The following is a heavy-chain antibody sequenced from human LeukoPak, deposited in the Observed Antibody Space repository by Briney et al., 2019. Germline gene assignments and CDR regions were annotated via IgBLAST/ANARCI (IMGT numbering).Heavy chain of an antibody. CDR1: GGTFSSYS. Sequence: GASVKVSCKASGGTFSSYSLAWVRQAPGQGLEWMGWISAYNGNTNYAQKLQGRVTMTTDTSTSTAYMELRSLRSDDTAVYYCARTFGIAAAGSPNNWFDPWGQGTLVTVSS. J-gene: IGHJ5*02. D-gene: IGHD6-13*01. V-gene: IGHV1-18*01. CDR3: ARTFGIAAAGSPNNWFDP. CDR2: ISAYNGNT.